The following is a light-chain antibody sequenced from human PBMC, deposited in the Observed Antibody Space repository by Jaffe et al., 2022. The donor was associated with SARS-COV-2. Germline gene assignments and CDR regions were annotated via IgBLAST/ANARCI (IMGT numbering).Light chain of an antibody. V-gene: IGKV3-15*01. CDR3: QQYNKWPLT. J-gene: IGKJ2*01. CDR2: GAS. CDR1: QSVSSN. Sequence: EIVMTQSPGTLSVSPGERATLSCRASQSVSSNLAWYQQKPGQPPRLLIYGASTRATGIPARFSGSGSGTEFTLTISSLQSEDFAVYYCQQYNKWPLTFGQGTKLEIK.